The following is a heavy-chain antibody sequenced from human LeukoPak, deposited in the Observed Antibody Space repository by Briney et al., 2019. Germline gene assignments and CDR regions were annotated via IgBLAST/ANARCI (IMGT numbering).Heavy chain of an antibody. V-gene: IGHV4-4*02. Sequence: PSETLSLTCAVSGGSISSSNWWSWVRQPPGKGLEWIGEIYHSGSTNYNPSLKSRVTISVDTSKNQFSLKLSSVTAADTAVYYCARVGCYYDSSGYDYYYYYGMDVWGQGTTVTVSS. D-gene: IGHD3-22*01. CDR3: ARVGCYYDSSGYDYYYYYGMDV. J-gene: IGHJ6*02. CDR1: GGSISSSNW. CDR2: IYHSGST.